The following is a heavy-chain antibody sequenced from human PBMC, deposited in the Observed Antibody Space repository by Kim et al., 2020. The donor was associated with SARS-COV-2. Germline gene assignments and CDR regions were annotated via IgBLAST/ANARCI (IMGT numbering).Heavy chain of an antibody. Sequence: SETLSLTCTVSGGSISSSSYYWGWIRQPPGKGLEWIGSFYYSGSTYYNPSLKSRVTISVDTSKNQFSLKLSSVTAADTAVYYCARHWWFGGGGTNNFDYWGQGTLVTVSS. CDR2: FYYSGST. V-gene: IGHV4-39*01. D-gene: IGHD3-10*01. CDR3: ARHWWFGGGGTNNFDY. J-gene: IGHJ4*02. CDR1: GGSISSSSYY.